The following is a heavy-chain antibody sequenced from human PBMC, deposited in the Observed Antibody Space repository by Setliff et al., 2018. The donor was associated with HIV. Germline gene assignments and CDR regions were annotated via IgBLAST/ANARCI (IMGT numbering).Heavy chain of an antibody. J-gene: IGHJ6*03. CDR2: ILPFFDTA. V-gene: IGHV1-69*13. D-gene: IGHD3-10*01. Sequence: GASVKVSCKVSGGTFTRNCISWVRQAPGQGLEWMGGILPFFDTANYAQKFQGRVTITADDSTSTVHMELSSLTSEDTAVYYCASGKGVGGVVITDGLDVWGKGTTVTVS. CDR1: GGTFTRNC. CDR3: ASGKGVGGVVITDGLDV.